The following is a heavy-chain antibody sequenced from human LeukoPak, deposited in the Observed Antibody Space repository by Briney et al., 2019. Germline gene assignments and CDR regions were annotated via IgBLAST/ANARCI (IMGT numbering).Heavy chain of an antibody. V-gene: IGHV3-23*01. CDR1: GFTFSNYA. J-gene: IGHJ4*02. Sequence: GGSLRLSCAASGFTFSNYAMSWVRQAPGKGLEWVSGISGSGDSTYYADTVKGRFTISRDNSKNTLYLQMNSLRVEDTAVYYCAKGEVGSYYDYFDYWGQGTLVTVSS. D-gene: IGHD1-26*01. CDR2: ISGSGDST. CDR3: AKGEVGSYYDYFDY.